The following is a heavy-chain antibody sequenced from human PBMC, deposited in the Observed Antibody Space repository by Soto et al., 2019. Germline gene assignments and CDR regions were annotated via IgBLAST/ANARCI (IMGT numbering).Heavy chain of an antibody. D-gene: IGHD2-2*01. CDR3: ARGHSVVVPAPNWFDP. CDR1: GGSISSGVYY. Sequence: PSETLSLTCTVSGGSISSGVYYWRWIRQHPEKGLEWIGHIYDSGITYYNPSLKSRVTISVDTSKNQFSLKLSSVTAADTAVYYCARGHSVVVPAPNWFDPWGQGTLVTVSS. CDR2: IYDSGIT. V-gene: IGHV4-31*03. J-gene: IGHJ5*02.